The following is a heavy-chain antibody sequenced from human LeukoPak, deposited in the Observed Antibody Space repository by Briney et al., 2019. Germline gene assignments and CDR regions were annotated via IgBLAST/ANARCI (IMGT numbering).Heavy chain of an antibody. J-gene: IGHJ5*02. Sequence: SQTLSLTCAISGDSVSSNSAAWNWIRQSPSRGLEWLGRTYYRSKWYNDYAVSVKSRITINPDTSKNQFSLKLSSVTAADTAVYYCARSPTYDFWSGRIRRDKQGFDPWGQGTLVTVSS. CDR3: ARSPTYDFWSGRIRRDKQGFDP. D-gene: IGHD3-3*01. CDR1: GDSVSSNSAA. V-gene: IGHV6-1*01. CDR2: TYYRSKWYN.